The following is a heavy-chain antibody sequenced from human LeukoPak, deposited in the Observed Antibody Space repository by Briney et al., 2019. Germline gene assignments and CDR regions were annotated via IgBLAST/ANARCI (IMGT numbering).Heavy chain of an antibody. CDR3: ATNSLYHAYDI. CDR1: GYCFTSEW. V-gene: IGHV5-51*01. Sequence: GESLKISCKCSGYCFTSEWIASVRPLSGKGVGWMGFFYLGGSDTRYRPAPQGQVTSTADKSIKTCGLGWSSLKASDTAMYYCATNSLYHAYDICGQGTTVTVSP. J-gene: IGHJ3*02. CDR2: FYLGGSDT. D-gene: IGHD4-23*01.